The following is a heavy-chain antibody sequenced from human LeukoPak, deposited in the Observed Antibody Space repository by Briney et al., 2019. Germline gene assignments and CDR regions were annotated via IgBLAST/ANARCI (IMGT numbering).Heavy chain of an antibody. Sequence: GGSLRLSCAASGFTFSSYAMSWVRQAPGKGLGWVSAISGSGGSTYYADSVKGRFTISRDNSKNTLYLQMNSLRAEDTAVYYCAKAYPYYDFWSGYYDYWGQGTLVTVSS. V-gene: IGHV3-23*01. CDR1: GFTFSSYA. J-gene: IGHJ4*02. CDR3: AKAYPYYDFWSGYYDY. D-gene: IGHD3-3*01. CDR2: ISGSGGST.